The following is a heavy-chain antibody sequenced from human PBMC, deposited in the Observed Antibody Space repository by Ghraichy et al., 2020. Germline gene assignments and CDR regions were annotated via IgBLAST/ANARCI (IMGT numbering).Heavy chain of an antibody. D-gene: IGHD2-21*02. CDR1: GASISTGGHY. Sequence: SETLSLTCTVFGASISTGGHYWSWIRQYPGKGLEWIGYIYSNGSTKYDPSLNPSLKSRGSISVDRSKNHFSLKLTSVTAADTAVYYFSRDCGGDCFSGGFDIWGQGTMVTVSS. CDR3: SRDCGGDCFSGGFDI. J-gene: IGHJ3*02. CDR2: IYSNGST. V-gene: IGHV4-31*03.